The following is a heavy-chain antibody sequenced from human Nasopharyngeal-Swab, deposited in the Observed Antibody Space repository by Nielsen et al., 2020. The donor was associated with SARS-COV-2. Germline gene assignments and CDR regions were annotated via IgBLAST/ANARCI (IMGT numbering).Heavy chain of an antibody. CDR3: TRKISSDM. CDR2: IDPSGENK. D-gene: IGHD2/OR15-2a*01. CDR1: GFALSDFY. V-gene: IGHV3-11*01. Sequence: GGSLRLSCAASGFALSDFYISWIRKAPGKGLEWIAYIDPSGENKYYAGSVKGRFTISRDNARNSVFLELNTLRADDSAVYYCTRKISSDMWGQGTKVTVSS. J-gene: IGHJ3*02.